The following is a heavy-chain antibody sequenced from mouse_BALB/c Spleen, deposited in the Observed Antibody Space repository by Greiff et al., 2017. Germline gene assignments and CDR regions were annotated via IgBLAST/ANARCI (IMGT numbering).Heavy chain of an antibody. CDR1: GYAFTNYL. Sequence: ESGAELVRPGTSVKVSCKASGYAFTNYLIEWVKQRPGQGLEWIGVINPGSGGTNYNEKFKGKATLTADKSSSTAYMQLSSLTSDDSAVYFCARSGNGYYPYAMDYWGQGTSVTVSS. V-gene: IGHV1-54*01. D-gene: IGHD2-3*01. CDR2: INPGSGGT. J-gene: IGHJ4*01. CDR3: ARSGNGYYPYAMDY.